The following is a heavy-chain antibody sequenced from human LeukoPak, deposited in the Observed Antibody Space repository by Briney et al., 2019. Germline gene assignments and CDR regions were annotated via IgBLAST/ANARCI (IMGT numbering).Heavy chain of an antibody. CDR1: GFMFSSNW. Sequence: GGSLRLSCAASGFMFSSNWMSWVRLAPGKGLEWVANIKEDGTETYYVDSVRGRFTISRDNAKNSLYLQMNCLRVEDTAVYYCAKEGRSLQTYWGQGTLVTVSS. CDR2: IKEDGTET. CDR3: AKEGRSLQTY. D-gene: IGHD5-24*01. V-gene: IGHV3-7*03. J-gene: IGHJ4*02.